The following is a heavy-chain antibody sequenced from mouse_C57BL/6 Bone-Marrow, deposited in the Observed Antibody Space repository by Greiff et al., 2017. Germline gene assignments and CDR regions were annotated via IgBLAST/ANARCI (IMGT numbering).Heavy chain of an antibody. V-gene: IGHV1-15*01. D-gene: IGHD1-2*01. CDR2: IDPETGGT. CDR3: TGYYGTWFAY. Sequence: QVQLKQSGAELVRPGASVTLSCKASGYTFTDYEMHWVKQTPVHGLEWIGAIDPETGGTAYNQKFKGKAILTADKSSRTAYMALRSLTSEDSAVYYCTGYYGTWFAYWGQGTLVTVSA. CDR1: GYTFTDYE. J-gene: IGHJ3*01.